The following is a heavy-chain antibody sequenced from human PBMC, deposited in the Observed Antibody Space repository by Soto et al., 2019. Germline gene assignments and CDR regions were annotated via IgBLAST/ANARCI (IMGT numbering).Heavy chain of an antibody. CDR2: ISPDGSDV. D-gene: IGHD2-8*02. J-gene: IGHJ4*02. CDR3: ACWGHIVPVAPSDFDR. V-gene: IGHV3-74*01. CDR1: GFPFTNYW. Sequence: VGSLRLSGAASGFPFTNYWMNWVRQTPGKGLMWVSRISPDGSDVGYADSVEGRFTVSRDNAKNTLYLQMHSLRAEDTAMYYCACWGHIVPVAPSDFDRWGQGTLVTVS.